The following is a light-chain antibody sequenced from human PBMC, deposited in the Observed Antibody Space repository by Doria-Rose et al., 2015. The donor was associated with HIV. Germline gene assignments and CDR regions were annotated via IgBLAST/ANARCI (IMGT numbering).Light chain of an antibody. V-gene: IGLV1-40*01. CDR2: GNT. J-gene: IGLJ1*01. CDR3: QSYDSRLSVYV. Sequence: QTVVTQEPSVSGAPGQRVAISCTGSSSNIGAGFDVNWYQQFPGTAPKLLIHGNTNRPSWFPDRFSGSKSGTSASMAISGLRSEDEADYYCQSYDSRLSVYVFGTGTKVTVL. CDR1: SSNIGAGFD.